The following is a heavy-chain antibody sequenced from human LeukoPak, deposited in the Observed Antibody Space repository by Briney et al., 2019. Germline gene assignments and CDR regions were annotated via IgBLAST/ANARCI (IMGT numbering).Heavy chain of an antibody. CDR3: ARVSTVVVVPAAMSPLDY. V-gene: IGHV1-46*01. D-gene: IGHD2-2*01. J-gene: IGHJ4*02. CDR1: GYTFTSYY. Sequence: VASVKVSCKASGYTFTSYYMHWVRQAPGQGLEWMGIINPSGGSTSYAQKFQGRVTMTRDTSTSTVYMELSSLRSEDTAVYYCARVSTVVVVPAAMSPLDYWGQGTLVTVSS. CDR2: INPSGGST.